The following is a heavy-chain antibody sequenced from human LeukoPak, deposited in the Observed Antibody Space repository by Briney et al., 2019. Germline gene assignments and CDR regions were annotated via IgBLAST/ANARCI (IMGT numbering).Heavy chain of an antibody. CDR3: AKAGSVYSGYYDY. CDR2: ISGSGVST. V-gene: IGHV3-23*01. D-gene: IGHD5-12*01. CDR1: RFTFSSYA. J-gene: IGHJ4*02. Sequence: GGSLRLSCAASRFTFSSYAMSWVRQAPGKGREWVSAISGSGVSTFYADSVKGRVTISRDNSKSTLYLQMNSLRTEDTAVYYCAKAGSVYSGYYDYWGQGILVTVSS.